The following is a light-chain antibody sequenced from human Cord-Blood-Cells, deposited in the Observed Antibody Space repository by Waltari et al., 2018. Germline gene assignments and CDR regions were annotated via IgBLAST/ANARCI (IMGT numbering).Light chain of an antibody. J-gene: IGKJ1*01. CDR3: MQALQTPWT. Sequence: DIVMTQSPLSLPVTPGEPASISCRSSQSLLHSNGYNYLDWYLQKPGQSPQLLIYLGSNRDSWVPDRFSGSGSGTDFTLKISRVEAEDVGVYYCMQALQTPWTFGQGTKVEIK. V-gene: IGKV2-28*01. CDR2: LGS. CDR1: QSLLHSNGYNY.